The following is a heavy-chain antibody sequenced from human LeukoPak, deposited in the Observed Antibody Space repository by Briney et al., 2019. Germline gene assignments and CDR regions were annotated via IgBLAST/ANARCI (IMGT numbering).Heavy chain of an antibody. CDR3: ARNIRIARGGSYLYFLYYFDY. D-gene: IGHD1-26*01. J-gene: IGHJ4*02. V-gene: IGHV1-24*01. Sequence: ASVKVSCKVSGYTLTELSMHWVRQVPGKGLEWMGGFDPGETIYAQKFQGRVTMTEDTSTDTAYMELSSLRSEDTAVYYCARNIRIARGGSYLYFLYYFDYWGQGTLVTVSS. CDR2: FDPGET. CDR1: GYTLTELS.